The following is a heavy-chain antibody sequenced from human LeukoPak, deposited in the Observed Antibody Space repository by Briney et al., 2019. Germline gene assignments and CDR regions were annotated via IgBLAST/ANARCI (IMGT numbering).Heavy chain of an antibody. D-gene: IGHD3-10*01. Sequence: GGPLRLSCAASGFTLSNYWMHWVRQAPGKGLVWVSSIDGRGDSTYYAGAVKGRFTISRDNSKNTLYLQMDSLRAEETAIYYCAKHRGLFSAYYGVDVWGQGTTVTVSS. CDR1: GFTLSNYW. J-gene: IGHJ6*02. CDR3: AKHRGLFSAYYGVDV. CDR2: IDGRGDST. V-gene: IGHV3-23*01.